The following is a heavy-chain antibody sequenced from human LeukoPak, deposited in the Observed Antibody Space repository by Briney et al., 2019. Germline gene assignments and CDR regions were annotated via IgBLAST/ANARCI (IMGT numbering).Heavy chain of an antibody. Sequence: GGSLRLSCAASGFTFSNAWMSWVRQAPGKGLEWVGRIKSKTDGGTTDYAAPVKGRFTISRDDSKNTLYLQMNSLKTEDTAVYYCTTDLQTTYYYVRTDADYWGQGTLVTVSS. CDR3: TTDLQTTYYYVRTDADY. V-gene: IGHV3-15*01. D-gene: IGHD3-10*02. CDR1: GFTFSNAW. CDR2: IKSKTDGGTT. J-gene: IGHJ4*02.